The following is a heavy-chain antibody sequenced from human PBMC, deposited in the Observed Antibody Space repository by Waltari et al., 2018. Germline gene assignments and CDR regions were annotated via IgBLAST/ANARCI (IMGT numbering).Heavy chain of an antibody. CDR1: GGSISSGGYY. CDR2: IYYSGST. D-gene: IGHD2-8*01. V-gene: IGHV4-31*03. CDR3: ARGGCCTNGVCPTVGYYGMDV. Sequence: QVQLQESGPGLVKPSQTLSLTCTVSGGSISSGGYYWSWIRQHPGKGLEWIGYIYYSGSTYYNPSLKSRVTISVDTSKNQFALKLSSVTAADTAVYYCARGGCCTNGVCPTVGYYGMDVWGQGTTVTVSS. J-gene: IGHJ6*02.